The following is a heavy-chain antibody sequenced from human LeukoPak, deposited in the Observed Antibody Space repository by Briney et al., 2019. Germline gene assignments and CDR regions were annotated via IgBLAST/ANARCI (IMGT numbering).Heavy chain of an antibody. Sequence: ASVKVSCKASGYTFTGYYMHWVRQAPGQGLEWMGWINPNSGGTNYAQKFQGWVTMTRDTSISTAYMELSRLRSDDTAVYYCARGPPGIFGVVTTPCNWFDPWGQGTLVTVSS. CDR2: INPNSGGT. D-gene: IGHD3-3*01. CDR3: ARGPPGIFGVVTTPCNWFDP. CDR1: GYTFTGYY. J-gene: IGHJ5*02. V-gene: IGHV1-2*04.